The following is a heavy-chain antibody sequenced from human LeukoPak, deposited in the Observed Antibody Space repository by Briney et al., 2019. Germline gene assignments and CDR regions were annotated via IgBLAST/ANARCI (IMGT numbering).Heavy chain of an antibody. Sequence: SETLSLTCTVSGGSISSYYWSWIRQPPGKGLEWIGYIYYSGSTNYNPSLKSRVTISVDTSKNQFSLKLSSVTAADTAVYYCARRFRGRHDAFDIWGQGTMVTVSS. CDR2: IYYSGST. CDR3: ARRFRGRHDAFDI. CDR1: GGSISSYY. D-gene: IGHD3-10*01. V-gene: IGHV4-59*08. J-gene: IGHJ3*02.